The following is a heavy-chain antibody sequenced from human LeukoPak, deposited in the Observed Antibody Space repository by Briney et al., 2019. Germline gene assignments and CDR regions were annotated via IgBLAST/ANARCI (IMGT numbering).Heavy chain of an antibody. J-gene: IGHJ4*02. D-gene: IGHD1-26*01. Sequence: GGSLRLSCAASGFTFSSYAMSWVRQAPGKGLEWVSGISGSGRGGRTYYADSVKGRFTISRDNSKNTLYLQMISLRVEDTAVYYCAKAGSIRFDYWGQGTPVTVSS. CDR3: AKAGSIRFDY. CDR2: ISGSGRGGRT. V-gene: IGHV3-23*01. CDR1: GFTFSSYA.